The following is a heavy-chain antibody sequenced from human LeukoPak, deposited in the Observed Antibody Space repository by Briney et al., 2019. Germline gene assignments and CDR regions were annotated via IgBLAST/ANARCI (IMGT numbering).Heavy chain of an antibody. CDR2: ISAYNGNT. D-gene: IGHD3-10*01. V-gene: IGHV1-18*01. CDR3: ARAFFRSGSGSYGYFN. Sequence: ASVKVSCKASGYTFTSYGISWVRQAPGQGLEWMGWISAYNGNTNYAQKLQGRVTMTTDTSTSTAYMELRSLRSDDTAVYYCARAFFRSGSGSYGYFNWGQGTLVTVSS. J-gene: IGHJ4*02. CDR1: GYTFTSYG.